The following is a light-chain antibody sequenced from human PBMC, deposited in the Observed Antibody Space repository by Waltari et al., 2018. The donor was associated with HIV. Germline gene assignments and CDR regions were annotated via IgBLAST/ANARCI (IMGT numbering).Light chain of an antibody. J-gene: IGKJ2*01. CDR3: QQYYGRPYT. CDR2: WAS. CDR1: QSVFHSSINKNF. V-gene: IGKV4-1*01. Sequence: DIVMTQSPDSLAVSLGERATFNCKSSQSVFHSSINKNFLAWYHQRPGQPPKLLLYWASTRGSGVPDRISGSGSGTEFTLTISSLQAEDVAVYYCQQYYGRPYTFGQGTKLEIK.